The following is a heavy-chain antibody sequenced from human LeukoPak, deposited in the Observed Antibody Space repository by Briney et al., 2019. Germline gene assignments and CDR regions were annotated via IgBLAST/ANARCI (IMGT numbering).Heavy chain of an antibody. J-gene: IGHJ4*02. V-gene: IGHV3-7*01. Sequence: GGSLRLSCAASGFTFSNSGMSWVRQAPGKGLEWVANIKQDGSEKYYVDSVEGRFTISRDNAKNSLYLQMNSLRAEDTAVYYCARVGLYSSSLRKNPYYFDYWGQGTLVTVSS. CDR3: ARVGLYSSSLRKNPYYFDY. D-gene: IGHD6-13*01. CDR1: GFTFSNSG. CDR2: IKQDGSEK.